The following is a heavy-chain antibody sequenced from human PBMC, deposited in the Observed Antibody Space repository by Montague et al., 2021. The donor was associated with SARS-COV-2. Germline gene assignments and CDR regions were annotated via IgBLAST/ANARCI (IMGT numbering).Heavy chain of an antibody. V-gene: IGHV4-39*01. CDR3: ARQGGPAGKHWFDP. Sequence: SETLSPTCTVSGGSVSGTSYYWAWIRQPPGKGLEWIVNIHHSGTTFYNLSLKSRVTISVGTSKNEVSLKLNSVTAADTAVYYCARQGGPAGKHWFDPWGQGTLVTVSS. CDR2: IHHSGTT. CDR1: GGSVSGTSYY. J-gene: IGHJ5*02. D-gene: IGHD2-2*01.